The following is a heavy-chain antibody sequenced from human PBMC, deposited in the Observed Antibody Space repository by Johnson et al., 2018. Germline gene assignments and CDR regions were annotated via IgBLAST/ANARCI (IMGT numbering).Heavy chain of an antibody. Sequence: VQLVESGGGLVQPGRSLRLSCAASGFTFDDYAMHWVRQAPGKGLEWVSGISGSGGSTYYADSVKGRFTISRDNSKNTLYLQMNSLRAEDTAVYYCAKEVKYYYDSSGFSGDFQHWGQGTLVTVSS. CDR2: ISGSGGST. D-gene: IGHD3-22*01. CDR3: AKEVKYYYDSSGFSGDFQH. J-gene: IGHJ1*01. CDR1: GFTFDDYA. V-gene: IGHV3-23*04.